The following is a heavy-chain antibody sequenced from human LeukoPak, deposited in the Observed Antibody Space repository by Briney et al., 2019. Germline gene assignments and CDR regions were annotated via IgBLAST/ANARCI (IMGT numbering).Heavy chain of an antibody. V-gene: IGHV1-2*02. Sequence: ASVTVSCLASRYTLTDYYMHWVRQAPGQGVEWMGWINPNSGDTNYPQKLQGRVTMTGDTSISTAYMELSRLRSDGTAVYYCARDDSGSAFDIWGQGTMVTVSS. CDR3: ARDDSGSAFDI. J-gene: IGHJ3*02. D-gene: IGHD4-17*01. CDR2: INPNSGDT. CDR1: RYTLTDYY.